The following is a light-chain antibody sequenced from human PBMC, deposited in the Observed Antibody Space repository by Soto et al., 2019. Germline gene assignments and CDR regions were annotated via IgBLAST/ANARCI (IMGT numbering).Light chain of an antibody. J-gene: IGKJ2*01. CDR1: QGISSY. CDR3: QQLTNFRFT. Sequence: DIQLTQSPSFLSASVGDRVTITCRASQGISSYLAWYRQKPGKAPDLLIYDASTLQSGVPSRFSGSGSGTEFTLTISSLQPEDFATYYCQQLTNFRFTFGQGTKLDIK. CDR2: DAS. V-gene: IGKV1-9*01.